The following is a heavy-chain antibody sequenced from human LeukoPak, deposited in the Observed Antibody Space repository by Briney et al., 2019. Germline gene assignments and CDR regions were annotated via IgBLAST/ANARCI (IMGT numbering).Heavy chain of an antibody. V-gene: IGHV4-59*06. CDR1: GGSISSYY. Sequence: SETLSLTCTVSGGSISSYYWSWIRQPPGKGLEWIGYIYYSGSTYYNPSLKSRVTISVDTSKNQFSLKLSSVTAADTAVYYCAREVTAIPWDAFDIWGQGTMVTVSS. CDR2: IYYSGST. D-gene: IGHD2-21*02. CDR3: AREVTAIPWDAFDI. J-gene: IGHJ3*02.